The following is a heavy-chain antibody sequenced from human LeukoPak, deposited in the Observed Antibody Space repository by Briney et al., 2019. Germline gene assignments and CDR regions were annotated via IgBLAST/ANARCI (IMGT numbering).Heavy chain of an antibody. CDR2: IYYSGST. D-gene: IGHD3-22*01. Sequence: SETLSLTCTVSGGSISSSHYYWGWIRQPPGKGLERLGSIYYSGSTYYNPSLKSRVTISVDTSKSQFSLKLSSVTAAETAVYYCARQSDDSSGYFWNWFDPWGQGTLVTVSS. CDR3: ARQSDDSSGYFWNWFDP. J-gene: IGHJ5*02. V-gene: IGHV4-39*01. CDR1: GGSISSSHYY.